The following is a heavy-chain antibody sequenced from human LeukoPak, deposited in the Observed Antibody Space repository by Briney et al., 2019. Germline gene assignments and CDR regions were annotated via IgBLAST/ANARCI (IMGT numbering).Heavy chain of an antibody. J-gene: IGHJ3*02. CDR2: IYTSGST. CDR1: GGSISSGSYY. D-gene: IGHD6-19*01. V-gene: IGHV4-61*02. CDR3: ARHGPYFGSSGGRAITFDI. Sequence: SETLSLTCTVSGGSISSGSYYWSWIRQPAGKGLEWIGRIYTSGSTNYNPSLKSRVTISVDTSKNQFSLKLSSVTATDTAVYYCARHGPYFGSSGGRAITFDIWGQGTMVTVSS.